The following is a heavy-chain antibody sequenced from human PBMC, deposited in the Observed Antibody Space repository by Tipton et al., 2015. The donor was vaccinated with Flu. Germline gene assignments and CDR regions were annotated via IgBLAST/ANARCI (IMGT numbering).Heavy chain of an antibody. CDR2: IYYSGST. V-gene: IGHV4-59*01. D-gene: IGHD2-2*01. CDR1: GGSISSYY. Sequence: TLSLTCTVSGGSISSYYWSWIRQPPGKGLEWIGYIYYSGSTNYNPSLKSRVTISVDTSKNQFSLKLSSVTAADTAVYYCARSPRIVPAAIPWYFDLWGRGTLVTVSS. CDR3: ARSPRIVPAAIPWYFDL. J-gene: IGHJ2*01.